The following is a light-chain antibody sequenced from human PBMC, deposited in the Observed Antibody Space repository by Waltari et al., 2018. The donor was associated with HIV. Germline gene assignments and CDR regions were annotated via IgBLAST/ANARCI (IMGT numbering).Light chain of an antibody. CDR1: SNDIGGYNF. CDR3: SSYTSSNTLI. Sequence: QSALTQPASVSGSPGQSITISCPGTSNDIGGYNFVPWYQHHPGKAPKLMISEVSKRPSGVSDRFSGSKSGNTASLTISGLQAEDEADYYCSSYTSSNTLIFGGGTRLTVL. J-gene: IGLJ2*01. CDR2: EVS. V-gene: IGLV2-14*01.